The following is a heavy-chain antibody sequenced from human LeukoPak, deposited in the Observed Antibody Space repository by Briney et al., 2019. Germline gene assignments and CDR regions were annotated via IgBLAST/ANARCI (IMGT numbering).Heavy chain of an antibody. Sequence: GGSLRLSCAASGFTFSSYSMNWVRQAPGKGLEWVSSISSSSSYIYYADSVKGRFTISRGNAKNSLYLQMNSLRAEDTAVYYCARLYVLDCSGGSCYDYFDYWGQGTLVTVSS. V-gene: IGHV3-21*01. CDR1: GFTFSSYS. D-gene: IGHD2-15*01. J-gene: IGHJ4*02. CDR3: ARLYVLDCSGGSCYDYFDY. CDR2: ISSSSSYI.